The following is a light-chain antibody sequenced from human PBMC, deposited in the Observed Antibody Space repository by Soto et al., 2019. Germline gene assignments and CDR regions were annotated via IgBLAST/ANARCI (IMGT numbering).Light chain of an antibody. J-gene: IGKJ5*01. V-gene: IGKV3-11*01. CDR1: QSVSSY. CDR3: QQRRNWPPIT. Sequence: EIVLTQSPATLSLSPGERATLSCRASQSVSSYLAWYQQKPGQAPRLLIYDASNRATGIPARFSGSGSGTDFTLTFSSLEPEDFAFYYCQQRRNWPPITFGQGTRLEIK. CDR2: DAS.